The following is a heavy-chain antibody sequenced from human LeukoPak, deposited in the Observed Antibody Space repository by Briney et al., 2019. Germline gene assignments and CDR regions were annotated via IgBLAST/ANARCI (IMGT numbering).Heavy chain of an antibody. J-gene: IGHJ4*02. V-gene: IGHV4-39*01. CDR1: GGPISSSSYY. Sequence: SETLSLTCTVPGGPISSSSYYGAWIRQPPGKGREWIGSIYYSGSTYYSPSLKSRVTISVDTSKNQFSLKLSSVTAAGTAVYYCASGHYDSSGYLDYWGQGTLVTVSS. D-gene: IGHD3-22*01. CDR3: ASGHYDSSGYLDY. CDR2: IYYSGST.